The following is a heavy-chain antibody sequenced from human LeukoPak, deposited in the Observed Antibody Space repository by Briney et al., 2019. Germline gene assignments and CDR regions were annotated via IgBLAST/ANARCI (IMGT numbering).Heavy chain of an antibody. CDR1: GFTFSSYG. CDR2: IWYDGSNK. J-gene: IGHJ6*02. Sequence: GRSLRLSCAASGFTFSSYGMHWVRQAPGKGLEWVAVIWYDGSNKYYADSVKGRFTISRDNSKNTLYLQMNSLRAEDTAVYYCARDGDTATYYYYYYGMDVWGQGTTVTVSS. CDR3: ARDGDTATYYYYYYGMDV. D-gene: IGHD5-18*01. V-gene: IGHV3-33*01.